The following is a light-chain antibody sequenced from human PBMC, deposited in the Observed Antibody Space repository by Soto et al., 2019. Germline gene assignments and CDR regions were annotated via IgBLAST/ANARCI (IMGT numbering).Light chain of an antibody. J-gene: IGKJ3*01. CDR2: KAS. V-gene: IGKV1-5*03. CDR1: QSISSW. Sequence: DIQMTQSPSTLSASVGDIVTITCRASQSISSWLAWYQQKPGKAPQLLIYKASNLESGVPSRFSGSGSGTEFTLTISSLQPDDFATYYCQQYNSYSTFGPGTKVDIK. CDR3: QQYNSYST.